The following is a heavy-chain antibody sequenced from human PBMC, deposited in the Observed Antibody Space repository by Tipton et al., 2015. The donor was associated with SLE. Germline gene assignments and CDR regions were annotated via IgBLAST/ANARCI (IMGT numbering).Heavy chain of an antibody. CDR3: ARFRRSHSATFDS. Sequence: TLSLTCSVSGDSISTSYYYWGWIRQPPGKGLEWIGNIYYEGSTYLNPSLKSRVTLSVDTPKNQFSLRVTSVTAADTALYYCARFRRSHSATFDSWGQGALVTVSS. V-gene: IGHV4-39*01. D-gene: IGHD3-10*01. J-gene: IGHJ4*02. CDR1: GDSISTSYYY. CDR2: IYYEGST.